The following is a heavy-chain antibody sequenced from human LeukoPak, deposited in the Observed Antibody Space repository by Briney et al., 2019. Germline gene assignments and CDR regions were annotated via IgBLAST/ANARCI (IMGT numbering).Heavy chain of an antibody. CDR1: GGSISSGNYY. Sequence: SQTLSLTCTVSGGSISSGNYYWSWVRQPPGKGLEWIGHIYTSGTTYNPSLKSRVTISVDTSKNQFSLNLSSMTAADTAVYYCARDSLYNFWSGYYHTTYYFDYWGQGTLVTVSS. CDR3: ARDSLYNFWSGYYHTTYYFDY. J-gene: IGHJ4*02. CDR2: IYTSGT. V-gene: IGHV4-61*09. D-gene: IGHD3-3*01.